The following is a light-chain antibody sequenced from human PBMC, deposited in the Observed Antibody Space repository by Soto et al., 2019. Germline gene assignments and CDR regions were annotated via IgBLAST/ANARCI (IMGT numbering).Light chain of an antibody. CDR2: AAS. CDR1: QSVTHY. Sequence: EIVLTQSPATLSLSPVERATLSCMASQSVTHYLAWYQQKPGQAPRLLIYAASNRATGIPARFSGGGSGTDFTLAISSLEPEDSAVYYCQQRTNWPPEITFGQGTRLEIK. J-gene: IGKJ5*01. V-gene: IGKV3-11*01. CDR3: QQRTNWPPEIT.